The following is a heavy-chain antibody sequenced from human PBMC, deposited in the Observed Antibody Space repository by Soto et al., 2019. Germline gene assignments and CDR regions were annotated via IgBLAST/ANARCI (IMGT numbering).Heavy chain of an antibody. Sequence: GGSLRLSCAASGFTFSSYSMNWVRQAPGKGLEWVSYISSSSSTIYYADSVKGRFTISRDNAKNSLYLQMNSLRDEDTAVYYCARQPYHYGGNLYYYYYGMDVWGQGTTVTVS. J-gene: IGHJ6*02. V-gene: IGHV3-48*02. D-gene: IGHD4-17*01. CDR2: ISSSSSTI. CDR3: ARQPYHYGGNLYYYYYGMDV. CDR1: GFTFSSYS.